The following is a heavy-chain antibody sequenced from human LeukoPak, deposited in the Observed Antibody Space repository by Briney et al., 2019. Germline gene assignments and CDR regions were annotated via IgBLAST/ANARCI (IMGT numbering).Heavy chain of an antibody. D-gene: IGHD1-26*01. CDR1: GGTFSSYA. Sequence: SVKVSCKASGGTFSSYAISWVRQAPGQGLEWMGGIIPIFGTANYAQKFQGRVTITTDESTSTAYMELSSLRSEDTAVYYCARGPKWTGSYYYFDYWGQGTLVTVSS. J-gene: IGHJ4*02. CDR2: IIPIFGTA. V-gene: IGHV1-69*05. CDR3: ARGPKWTGSYYYFDY.